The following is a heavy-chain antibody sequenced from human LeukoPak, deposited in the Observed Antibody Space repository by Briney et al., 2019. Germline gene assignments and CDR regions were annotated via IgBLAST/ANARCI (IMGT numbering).Heavy chain of an antibody. CDR2: IYYSGST. Sequence: KSSETLSLTCTVSGGSISSSSYYWGWIRQSPGKGLEWIGSIYYSGSTYCNPSLKSRVTISVDTSKNQFSLKLSSVTAADTAVYYCARLVDAFDVWGQGTMATVSS. CDR1: GGSISSSSYY. D-gene: IGHD2-15*01. V-gene: IGHV4-39*01. J-gene: IGHJ3*01. CDR3: ARLVDAFDV.